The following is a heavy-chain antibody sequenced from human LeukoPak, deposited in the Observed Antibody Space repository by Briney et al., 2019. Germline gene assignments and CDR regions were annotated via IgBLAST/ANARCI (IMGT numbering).Heavy chain of an antibody. J-gene: IGHJ4*02. V-gene: IGHV3-21*01. CDR2: ISSSSSYI. CDR1: GFTFSSYS. Sequence: GGSLRLSCAASGFTFSSYSMNWVRQAPGKGLEWVSSISSSSSYIYYADSVKGRFTISRDNAKNSLYLQMNSLRAEDTAVYYCATHLGGYCSRTSCYVVWGQGTLVTVSS. CDR3: ATHLGGYCSRTSCYVV. D-gene: IGHD2-2*01.